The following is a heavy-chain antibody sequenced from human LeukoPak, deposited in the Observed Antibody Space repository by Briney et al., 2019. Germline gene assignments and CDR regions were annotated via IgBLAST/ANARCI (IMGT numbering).Heavy chain of an antibody. CDR3: ARGTIASFDY. D-gene: IGHD1-7*01. J-gene: IGHJ4*02. CDR1: GGSISSGGYY. CDR2: IYHSGST. V-gene: IGHV4-30-2*01. Sequence: SQTLSLTCTVSGGSISSGGYYWSWIRQPPGKGLEWIGYIYHSGSTYYNPSLKSRVTILVDRSKNQFSLRLNSVTAADTAVYSCARGTIASFDYWGQGGLVTVSS.